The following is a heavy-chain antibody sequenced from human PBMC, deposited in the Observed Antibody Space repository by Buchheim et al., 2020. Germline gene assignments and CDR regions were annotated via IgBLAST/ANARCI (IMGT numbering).Heavy chain of an antibody. D-gene: IGHD3-16*02. V-gene: IGHV4-59*01. CDR2: IYYSGST. J-gene: IGHJ5*02. CDR1: FGSISSYY. Sequence: QVQLQESGPGLVKPSETLSLTCTVSFGSISSYYWSWIRQPPGKGLEWIGYIYYSGSTNYNPSLKSRVTISVDTSKNQFSLKLSSVTAADTAVYYCARERYRSWFDPWGQGTL. CDR3: ARERYRSWFDP.